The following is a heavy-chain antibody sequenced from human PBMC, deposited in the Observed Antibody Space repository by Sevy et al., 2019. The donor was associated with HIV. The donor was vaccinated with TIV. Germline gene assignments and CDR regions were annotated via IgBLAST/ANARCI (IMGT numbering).Heavy chain of an antibody. D-gene: IGHD3-10*01. V-gene: IGHV3-23*01. J-gene: IGHJ4*02. Sequence: GGSLRLSCAASGFTFSSYAMSWVRQAPGKGLEWVAAISGSGGSTYYADSVKGRFTISRDNSKNTLYLQMNSLRAEDTAVYYCANGVRNVGHIDYWGQGTLVTVSS. CDR1: GFTFSSYA. CDR2: ISGSGGST. CDR3: ANGVRNVGHIDY.